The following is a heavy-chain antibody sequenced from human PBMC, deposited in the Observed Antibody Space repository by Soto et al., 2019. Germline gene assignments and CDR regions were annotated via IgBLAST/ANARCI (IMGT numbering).Heavy chain of an antibody. J-gene: IGHJ4*02. CDR3: ARAYYDFWSGYIYYFDY. CDR1: GGSFSGYY. CDR2: IYYSGST. V-gene: IGHV4-30-4*01. D-gene: IGHD3-3*01. Sequence: PSETLSLTCAVYGGSFSGYYWSWIRQPPGKGLEWIGYIYYSGSTYYNPSLKSRVTISVDTSKNQFSLKLSSVTAADTAVYYCARAYYDFWSGYIYYFDYWGQGTLVTVSS.